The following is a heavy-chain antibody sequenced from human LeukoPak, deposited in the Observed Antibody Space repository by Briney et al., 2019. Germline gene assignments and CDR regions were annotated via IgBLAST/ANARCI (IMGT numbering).Heavy chain of an antibody. V-gene: IGHV3-74*01. CDR3: ASIPIPTVTGGY. CDR1: GFTFSSYW. CDR2: INTDGSST. J-gene: IGHJ4*02. D-gene: IGHD4-17*01. Sequence: GGPLRLSCAASGFTFSSYWMHWVRQAPGKGLVWVSRINTDGSSTSYADSVKGRFTISRDNAKNTLYLQMNSLRAEDTAVYYCASIPIPTVTGGYWGQGTLVTVSS.